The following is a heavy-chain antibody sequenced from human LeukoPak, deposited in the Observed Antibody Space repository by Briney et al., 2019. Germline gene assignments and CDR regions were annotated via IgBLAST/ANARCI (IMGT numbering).Heavy chain of an antibody. CDR3: ARKANGMAAPFDP. D-gene: IGHD6-13*01. CDR2: IYPGDSDT. V-gene: IGHV5-51*01. CDR1: GYNFSNYW. Sequence: GESLKISCEASGYNFSNYWINWVRQKPGKGLEWRGIIYPGDSDTRYGPSFQGHVTISADRSANTAYLQWSRLEASDTAKYFCARKANGMAAPFDPWAQGTLVTVSS. J-gene: IGHJ5*02.